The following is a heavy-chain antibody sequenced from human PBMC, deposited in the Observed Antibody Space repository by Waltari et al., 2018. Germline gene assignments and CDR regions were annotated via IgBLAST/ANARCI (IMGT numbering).Heavy chain of an antibody. Sequence: EVQLLESGGGLVQPGGSLRLSCAASGCTFSSYARSWVRQAPGKGLEWVSAISGSGGSTYYADSVKGRFTMSRDNSKNTLYLQMNSLRAEDTAVYYCAKDLKVLEWNYYYGMDVWGQGTTVTVSS. CDR2: ISGSGGST. V-gene: IGHV3-23*01. CDR3: AKDLKVLEWNYYYGMDV. J-gene: IGHJ6*02. CDR1: GCTFSSYA. D-gene: IGHD3-3*01.